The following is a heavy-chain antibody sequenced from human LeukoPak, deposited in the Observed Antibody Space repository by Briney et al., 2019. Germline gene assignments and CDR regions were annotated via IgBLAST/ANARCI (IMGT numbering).Heavy chain of an antibody. Sequence: GGSLRLSCAASGFTFSSYAMHWVRQAPGKGLEGVAIISYDGSNKYYADSVKDRLTISRDNSKNTLYLQMNSLRPEDTAVYYCARGGSGSYYYYYYYMDVWGKGTTVTVSS. CDR2: ISYDGSNK. CDR1: GFTFSSYA. V-gene: IGHV3-30-3*01. D-gene: IGHD3-10*01. J-gene: IGHJ6*03. CDR3: ARGGSGSYYYYYYYMDV.